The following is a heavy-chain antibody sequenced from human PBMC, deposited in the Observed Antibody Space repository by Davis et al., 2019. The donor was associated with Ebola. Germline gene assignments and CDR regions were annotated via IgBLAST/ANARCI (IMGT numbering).Heavy chain of an antibody. Sequence: SETLSLTCTVSGVSISAYFWSWIRQHPGKGLEWIGYIHYTGSSSYSPSLRSRVTMSVDTSKDQFSLKLTSVTAADTAVYYCARLKWELQTFDYWGQGTLVTVSS. CDR3: ARLKWELQTFDY. D-gene: IGHD1-26*01. J-gene: IGHJ4*02. V-gene: IGHV4-59*01. CDR1: GVSISAYF. CDR2: IHYTGSS.